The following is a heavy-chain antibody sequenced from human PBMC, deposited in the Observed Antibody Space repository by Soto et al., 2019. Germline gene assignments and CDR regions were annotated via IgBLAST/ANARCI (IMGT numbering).Heavy chain of an antibody. CDR2: IIPIFGTA. V-gene: IGHV1-69*06. CDR1: GGTFSSYA. D-gene: IGHD5-18*01. Sequence: SVKVSCKASGGTFSSYAISWVRQAPGQGLEWMGGIIPIFGTANYAQKFQGRVTITADKSTSTAYMELSSLRSEDTAVYYCARDLGGYSYGSNYYYGMDVWGQGTTVTVSS. J-gene: IGHJ6*02. CDR3: ARDLGGYSYGSNYYYGMDV.